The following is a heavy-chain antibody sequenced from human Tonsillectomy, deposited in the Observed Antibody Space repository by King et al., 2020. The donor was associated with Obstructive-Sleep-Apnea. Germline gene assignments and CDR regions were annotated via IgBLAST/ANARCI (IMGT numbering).Heavy chain of an antibody. Sequence: VQLVESGGSLVHPGESLRLSCAASGFKFSNYWMTWVRQAPGKGLEWVANIREDGSQTNYVDSVKGRFTISRDNAKNSLYLQLNTLRAGDTALYYCVGDDPRSIRAINGWYDALDCWGQGTMVTVSS. D-gene: IGHD6-19*01. CDR2: IREDGSQT. CDR3: VGDDPRSIRAINGWYDALDC. CDR1: GFKFSNYW. V-gene: IGHV3-7*01. J-gene: IGHJ3*01.